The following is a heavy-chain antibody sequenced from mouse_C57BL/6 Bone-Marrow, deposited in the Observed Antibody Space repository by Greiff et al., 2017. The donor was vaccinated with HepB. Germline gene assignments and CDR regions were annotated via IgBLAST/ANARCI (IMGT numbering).Heavy chain of an antibody. CDR1: GFNIKDYY. CDR3: ASPHYYGSTPWFAY. V-gene: IGHV14-2*01. D-gene: IGHD1-1*01. J-gene: IGHJ3*01. CDR2: IDPEDGET. Sequence: VQLQQSGAELVKPGASVKLSCTASGFNIKDYYMHWVKQRTEQGLEWIGRIDPEDGETKYAPKFQGKATMTADTSSNTAYLQLSSLTSEDTAVYYCASPHYYGSTPWFAYWGQGTLVTVSA.